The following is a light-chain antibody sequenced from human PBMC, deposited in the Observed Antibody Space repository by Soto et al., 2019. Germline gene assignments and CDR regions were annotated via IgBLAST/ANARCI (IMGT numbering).Light chain of an antibody. CDR3: QQRHNGPIT. J-gene: IGKJ5*01. Sequence: EIMLSQSPSTLSLSPGDRTTLSCRASQRVSNNYLARYHQNPGQHPSNLIYDTANRNTGSTARFSGSGSGTDFNLTNSGLETADLGVYYCQQRHNGPITFGQGTRLDIK. V-gene: IGKV3-11*01. CDR2: DTA. CDR1: QRVSNNY.